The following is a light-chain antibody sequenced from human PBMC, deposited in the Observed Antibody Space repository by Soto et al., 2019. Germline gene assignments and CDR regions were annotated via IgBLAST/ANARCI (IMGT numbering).Light chain of an antibody. V-gene: IGLV2-8*01. CDR2: EVS. J-gene: IGLJ2*01. CDR3: SSYADNNNVV. Sequence: QSALTQPPSASGSPGQSVTISCTGTSSDVGGYKFVSWYQQHPGKAPKLLIFEVSRRPSGVPDRFSGSKSGNTASLTVSGLQAEDEADYYCSSYADNNNVVFGGGTQLTVL. CDR1: SSDVGGYKF.